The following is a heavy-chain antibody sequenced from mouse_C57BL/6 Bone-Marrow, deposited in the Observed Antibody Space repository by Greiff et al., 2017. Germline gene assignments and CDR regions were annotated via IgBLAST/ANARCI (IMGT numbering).Heavy chain of an antibody. CDR1: GYTFTDYY. CDR2: INPNNGGT. D-gene: IGHD1-1*01. V-gene: IGHV1-26*01. J-gene: IGHJ1*03. Sequence: EVQLQQSGPELVKPGASVKISCKASGYTFTDYYMNWVKQSHGQSLEWIGDINPNNGGTSYNQKFKGKATLTVDKSSSTAYIELRSLTSEDSAVYYCLITAVVATDEEYFDVWGTGTTVTVSS. CDR3: LITAVVATDEEYFDV.